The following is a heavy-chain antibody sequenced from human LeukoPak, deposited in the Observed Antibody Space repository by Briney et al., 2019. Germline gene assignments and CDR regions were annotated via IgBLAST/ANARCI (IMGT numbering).Heavy chain of an antibody. D-gene: IGHD1-7*01. V-gene: IGHV3-21*01. CDR3: ACKTGTSYYYYYSMAI. J-gene: IGHJ6*03. CDR2: IGTSGKYI. Sequence: PGGSLRLSCTPSGFTFSGSTMNWLRQAPGKGLEWVSSIGTSGKYIYYADSVKGRFTVSRDNAKNSLFLQMHNLRADDTAVYYFACKTGTSYYYYYSMAIWGTGTTVTVSS. CDR1: GFTFSGST.